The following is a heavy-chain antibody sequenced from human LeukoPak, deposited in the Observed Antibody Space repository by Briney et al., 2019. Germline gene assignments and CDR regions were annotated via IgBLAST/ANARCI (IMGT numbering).Heavy chain of an antibody. CDR1: GFTFMSYS. D-gene: IGHD3-9*01. J-gene: IGHJ4*02. Sequence: PGGSLRLSCAASGFTFMSYSMNWVRQAPGKGLEWVSYISSSGSTIYYADSVKGRFTISRDNAKNSLYLQMNSLRAEDTAVYYCARVRDILTHSDYWGQGTLVTVSS. CDR3: ARVRDILTHSDY. V-gene: IGHV3-48*04. CDR2: ISSSGSTI.